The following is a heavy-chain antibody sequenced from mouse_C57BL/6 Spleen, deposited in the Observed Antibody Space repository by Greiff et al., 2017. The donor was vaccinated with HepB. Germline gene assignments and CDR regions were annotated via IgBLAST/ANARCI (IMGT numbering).Heavy chain of an antibody. D-gene: IGHD2-1*01. CDR1: GYTFTDYN. CDR3: ARTAIYYGNPWFAY. V-gene: IGHV1-22*01. Sequence: VQLKESGPELVKPGASVKMSCKASGYTFTDYNMHWVKQSHGKSLEWIGYINPNNGGTSYNQKFKGKATLTVNKSSSTAYMELRSLTSEDSAVYYCARTAIYYGNPWFAYWGQGTLVTVSA. CDR2: INPNNGGT. J-gene: IGHJ3*01.